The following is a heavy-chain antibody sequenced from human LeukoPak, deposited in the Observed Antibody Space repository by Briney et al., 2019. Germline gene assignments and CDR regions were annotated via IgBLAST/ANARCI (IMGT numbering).Heavy chain of an antibody. CDR3: ARVLWCGESEDY. Sequence: SVKVSCKASGYTFTGYYMHWVRHAPGQGLEWMGGIIPIFGTANYAQKFQGRVTITADESTSTAYMELSSLRSEDTAVYYCARVLWCGESEDYWGQGTLVTVSS. CDR2: IIPIFGTA. V-gene: IGHV1-69*13. D-gene: IGHD3-10*01. J-gene: IGHJ4*02. CDR1: GYTFTGYY.